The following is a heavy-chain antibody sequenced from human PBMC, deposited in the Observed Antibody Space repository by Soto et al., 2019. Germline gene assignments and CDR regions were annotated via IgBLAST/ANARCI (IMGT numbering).Heavy chain of an antibody. CDR1: GYTFTSYG. D-gene: IGHD2-21*01. J-gene: IGHJ5*02. Sequence: ASVKVSCKASGYTFTSYGISWVRQAPGQGLEWMGWISAYNGNTNYAQKLQGRVTMTTDTSTSTAYMELRSLRSDDTAVYYCARDGVVAIEGTPVDPWGQGTLVTVSS. CDR2: ISAYNGNT. CDR3: ARDGVVAIEGTPVDP. V-gene: IGHV1-18*01.